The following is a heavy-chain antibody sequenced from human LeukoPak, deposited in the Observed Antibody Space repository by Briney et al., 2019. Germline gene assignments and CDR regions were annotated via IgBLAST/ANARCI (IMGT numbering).Heavy chain of an antibody. CDR3: ARDRAGSYYSDY. CDR2: IYASGAT. D-gene: IGHD1-26*01. J-gene: IGHJ4*02. CDR1: DGSISHYY. Sequence: PSETLSLTCTVSDGSISHYYWSWIRQPAGKGLEWIGRIYASGATNYNPSLKSRVTMSVDTSKNQFSLKLSSVTAADTAVYYCARDRAGSYYSDYWGQGTLVTVSS. V-gene: IGHV4-4*07.